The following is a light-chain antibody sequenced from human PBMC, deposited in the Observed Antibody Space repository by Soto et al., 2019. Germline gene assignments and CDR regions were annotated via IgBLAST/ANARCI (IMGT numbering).Light chain of an antibody. V-gene: IGKV1-12*02. J-gene: IGKJ3*01. Sequence: DTHLTQSPSSVSASVGDRVTMTCRASDDVGGWLAWYQQQPGKAPKLLIFAVSTLHSGVPSRFSGNGSGTEFTLTVSNFQPEDFATYYCQQSNRFPFTFGPGTKVEVK. CDR2: AVS. CDR1: DDVGGW. CDR3: QQSNRFPFT.